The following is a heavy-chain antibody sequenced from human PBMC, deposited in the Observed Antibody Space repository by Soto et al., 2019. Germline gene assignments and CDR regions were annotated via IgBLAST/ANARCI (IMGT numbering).Heavy chain of an antibody. D-gene: IGHD1-7*01. CDR2: INHSGST. CDR3: ARGCISYNWNYVDPYHNWFDP. V-gene: IGHV4-34*01. J-gene: IGHJ5*02. Sequence: SETLSLTCAVYAGSFSGYYWSWIRQPPGKGLEWIGEINHSGSTNYNPSLKSRVTISVDTSKNQFSLKLSSVTAADTAVYYCARGCISYNWNYVDPYHNWFDPWGQGTLVT. CDR1: AGSFSGYY.